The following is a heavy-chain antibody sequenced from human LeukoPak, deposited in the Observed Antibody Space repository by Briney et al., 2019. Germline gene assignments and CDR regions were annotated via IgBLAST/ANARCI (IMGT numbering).Heavy chain of an antibody. J-gene: IGHJ4*02. CDR1: GFTFSNYA. CDR3: TRSGYRHPYHFES. V-gene: IGHV3-23*03. CDR2: IYTGGGT. D-gene: IGHD3-22*01. Sequence: GGSLRLSCAASGFTFSNYAMSWVRQAPGKGLEWVSVIYTGGGTDHADSVKGRFTISRDNSKNTLSLQMNSLRAEDTAIYYCTRSGYRHPYHFESWGQGTLVIVSS.